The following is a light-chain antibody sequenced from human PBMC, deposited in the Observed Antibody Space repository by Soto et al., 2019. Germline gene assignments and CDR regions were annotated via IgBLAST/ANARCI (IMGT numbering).Light chain of an antibody. CDR2: EVS. Sequence: QSALTHPPSASGSPGQSVTISCTGTSTDVGGYNYVSWYQQHPGKAPKLMVFEVSRRPSGVPDRFSGSKFGNTAALTVSGLQAEDEADYYCASYGGNNNLLFGGGTKLTVL. J-gene: IGLJ2*01. V-gene: IGLV2-8*01. CDR1: STDVGGYNY. CDR3: ASYGGNNNLL.